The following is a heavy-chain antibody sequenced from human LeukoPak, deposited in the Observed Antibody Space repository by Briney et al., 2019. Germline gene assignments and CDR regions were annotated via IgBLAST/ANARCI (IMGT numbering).Heavy chain of an antibody. V-gene: IGHV3-9*01. CDR1: GFNFDDYA. CDR2: ISWNSDTT. CDR3: GKIRHSYDTSGYYDY. Sequence: PGRSLRLSCAASGFNFDDYAMHWVRQAPGKGLEWVSSISWNSDTTGYADSVKGRFIISRDNAKNSLYLQMNSPRAEDTALYYCGKIRHSYDTSGYYDYWGQGTLVIVSS. J-gene: IGHJ4*02. D-gene: IGHD3-22*01.